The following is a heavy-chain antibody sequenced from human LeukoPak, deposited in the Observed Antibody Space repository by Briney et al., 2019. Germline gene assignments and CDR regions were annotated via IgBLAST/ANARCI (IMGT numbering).Heavy chain of an antibody. Sequence: PGGSLRLSCAASGFTISDHYMDWVRQAPGKGLEWVGRSRNKADSYTTYYAASVKGRFTISRDDSKNSLYLQMNSLKAEDTAVYYCNRHFFREWGQGTLVTVS. CDR1: GFTISDHY. V-gene: IGHV3-72*01. CDR2: SRNKADSYTT. D-gene: IGHD3-3*02. CDR3: NRHFFRE. J-gene: IGHJ4*02.